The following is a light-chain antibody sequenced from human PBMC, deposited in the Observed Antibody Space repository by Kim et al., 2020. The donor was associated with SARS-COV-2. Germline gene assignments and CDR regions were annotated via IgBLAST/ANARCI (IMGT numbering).Light chain of an antibody. V-gene: IGLV3-1*01. Sequence: SYELTQPPSVSVFPGQTASITCSGDKLGDKYACWYQQKPGQSPVLVIYQDSKRPSGIPERFSGSNSGNTATLTISGTQAMDEADYYCQAWDSSTWVFVGG. J-gene: IGLJ3*02. CDR1: KLGDKY. CDR3: QAWDSSTWV. CDR2: QDS.